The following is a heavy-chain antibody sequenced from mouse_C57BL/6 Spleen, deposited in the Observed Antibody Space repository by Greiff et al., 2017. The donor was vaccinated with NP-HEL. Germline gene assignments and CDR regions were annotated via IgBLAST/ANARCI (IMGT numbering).Heavy chain of an antibody. J-gene: IGHJ2*01. D-gene: IGHD2-3*01. CDR3: ARSGDGSYFDY. CDR1: GYTFTSYW. CDR2: IYPSDSET. V-gene: IGHV1-61*01. Sequence: QVQLQQPGAELVRPGSSVKLSCKASGYTFTSYWMAWVKQRPGQGLEWIGNIYPSDSETHYNQKFKDKATLTVDKSSSTAYMQLSSLTSEDSAVYYCARSGDGSYFDYWGQGTTLTVSS.